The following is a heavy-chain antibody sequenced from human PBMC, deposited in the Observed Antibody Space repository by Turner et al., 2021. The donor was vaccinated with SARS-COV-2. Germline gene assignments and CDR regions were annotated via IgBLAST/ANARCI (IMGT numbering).Heavy chain of an antibody. D-gene: IGHD3-22*01. V-gene: IGHV3-30-3*01. J-gene: IGHJ6*02. CDR2: ISYDGSNK. CDR1: GFTFSSYA. CDR3: AGTQSYDRSDYYGMDV. Sequence: QVQLVESGGGVVQPGRSLRLSCAASGFTFSSYAMNWVRQAPGKGLEWVAVISYDGSNKYYADSVKGRFTISRDNSKNTLYLQMNSLRAEDTAVYYCAGTQSYDRSDYYGMDVWGQGTTVTVSS.